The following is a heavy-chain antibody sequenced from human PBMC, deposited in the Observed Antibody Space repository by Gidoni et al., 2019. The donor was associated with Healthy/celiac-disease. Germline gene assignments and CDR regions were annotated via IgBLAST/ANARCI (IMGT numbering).Heavy chain of an antibody. CDR2: IRSKAYGGTT. Sequence: AMSWFRQAPGKGLEWVGFIRSKAYGGTTEYAASVKGRFTISRDDSKSIAYLQMNSLKTEDTVVYYCTRWIVVVVAATHNTHHDAFDIWGQGTMVTVSS. D-gene: IGHD2-15*01. V-gene: IGHV3-49*03. J-gene: IGHJ3*02. CDR3: TRWIVVVVAATHNTHHDAFDI. CDR1: A.